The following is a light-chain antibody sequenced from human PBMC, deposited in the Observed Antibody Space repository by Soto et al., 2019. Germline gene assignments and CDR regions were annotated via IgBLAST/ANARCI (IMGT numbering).Light chain of an antibody. V-gene: IGLV2-11*01. CDR3: CSYAGDYSYV. CDR2: DVT. CDR1: SGDVGAYNY. Sequence: SVLTQPRSVSGSPGQSVTISCTGASGDVGAYNYVSWYQQHPGKAPKLIIYDVTKRPSGVPDRFSGSKSGNTASLTISGLQAEDEADYYCCSYAGDYSYVFGTGTKVTVL. J-gene: IGLJ1*01.